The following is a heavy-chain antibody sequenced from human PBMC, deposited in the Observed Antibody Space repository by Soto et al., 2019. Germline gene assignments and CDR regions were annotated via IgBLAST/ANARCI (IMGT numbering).Heavy chain of an antibody. J-gene: IGHJ6*02. Sequence: PGGSLRLSCAASGFTFSSYAMSWVRQAPGKGLEWVSAISGSGGSTYYADSVKGRFTISRDNSKNTLYLQMNSLRAEDTAVYYCAKVRSSSYRLLPRLYYSMDVWGQGTTVTVSS. CDR1: GFTFSSYA. V-gene: IGHV3-23*01. CDR3: AKVRSSSYRLLPRLYYSMDV. CDR2: ISGSGGST. D-gene: IGHD2-2*01.